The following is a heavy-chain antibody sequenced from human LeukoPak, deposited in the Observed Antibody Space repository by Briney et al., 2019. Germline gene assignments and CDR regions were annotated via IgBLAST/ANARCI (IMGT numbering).Heavy chain of an antibody. J-gene: IGHJ4*02. Sequence: GASVKVSCKASGYTFTSYGISWVRQAPGQGLEWMGWISAYNGNTNYAQKLQGRVTMTTDTSTSTAYMELRSLRSDDTAVYYCARAGLLWFGELDHGAPFDYWGQGTLVTVSS. CDR2: ISAYNGNT. V-gene: IGHV1-18*01. CDR1: GYTFTSYG. D-gene: IGHD3-10*01. CDR3: ARAGLLWFGELDHGAPFDY.